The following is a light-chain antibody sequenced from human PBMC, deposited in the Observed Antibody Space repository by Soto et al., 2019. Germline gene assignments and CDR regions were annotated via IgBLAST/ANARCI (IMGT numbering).Light chain of an antibody. CDR1: QSFSSSN. CDR3: PRYGGSPPVT. J-gene: IGKJ4*01. V-gene: IGKV3-20*01. Sequence: EVVLTQSPGTLSLSPGERATLSCRASQSFSSSNLAWYQHKPGQPPKLIVYSASRRATGIPDRFSGSGYGTDFTLAISRLEPEDFALYYCPRYGGSPPVTFGGGTKEDNK. CDR2: SAS.